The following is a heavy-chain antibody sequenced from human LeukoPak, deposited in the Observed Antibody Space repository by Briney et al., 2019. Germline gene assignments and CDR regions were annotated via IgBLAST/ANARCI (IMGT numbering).Heavy chain of an antibody. V-gene: IGHV3-23*01. CDR1: RFTFSNYA. CDR2: ISSSGGGT. Sequence: GGSLRLSCAASRFTFSNYAMSWVRQAPGKGLEWVSTISSSGGGTYYADSVKGRLTISRDNSKNTLYLQMNSLRAEDTAVYYCAKGGDDSYYSNCGHWGQGTLVTVSS. CDR3: AKGGDDSYYSNCGH. D-gene: IGHD2-15*01. J-gene: IGHJ4*02.